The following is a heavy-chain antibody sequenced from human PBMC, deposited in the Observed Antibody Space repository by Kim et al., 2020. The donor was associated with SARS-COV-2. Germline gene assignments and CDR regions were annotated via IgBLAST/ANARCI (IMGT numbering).Heavy chain of an antibody. J-gene: IGHJ6*02. Sequence: GGSLRLSCAASGFTFSSYSMNWVRQAPGKGLEWVSYISSNSSTIYYADSVKGRFTISRDNAKNSLYLQMNSLRDEDTAVYYCASQLGDSFHYYYYGMDVWGQGTTVTVSS. CDR1: GFTFSSYS. D-gene: IGHD5-18*01. V-gene: IGHV3-48*02. CDR2: ISSNSSTI. CDR3: ASQLGDSFHYYYYGMDV.